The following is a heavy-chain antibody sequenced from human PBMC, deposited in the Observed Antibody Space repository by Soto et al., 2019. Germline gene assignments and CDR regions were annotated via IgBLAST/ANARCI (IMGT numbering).Heavy chain of an antibody. CDR1: GGSFSDYY. CDR2: LNHSGST. D-gene: IGHD6-19*01. Sequence: QVQLQQWGAGLLKPSETLSLTCAVYGGSFSDYYWSWIRQPPGKGLEWIGELNHSGSTNYNPSLKSRVTISVDTTKNQCSLKLSSVTATDTAVYYCATYSPGVAVAGRRGYFDYWGQGTLDTVAT. V-gene: IGHV4-34*01. J-gene: IGHJ4*02. CDR3: ATYSPGVAVAGRRGYFDY.